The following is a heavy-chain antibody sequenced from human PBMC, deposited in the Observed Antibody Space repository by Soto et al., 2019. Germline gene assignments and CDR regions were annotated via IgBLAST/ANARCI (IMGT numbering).Heavy chain of an antibody. CDR1: GFTFSDYY. CDR2: ISSSGSTI. Sequence: QVQLVESGGGLVKPRGSLSLSWAASGFTFSDYYMSWIRQAPGKGLEWVSYISSSGSTIYYADSVKGRFTISRDNTKNSLYLQMNSLRAEDTAVYYCAREVLGVLTHPGYPDYWRQGTLVTVSS. J-gene: IGHJ4*02. CDR3: AREVLGVLTHPGYPDY. D-gene: IGHD3-3*01. V-gene: IGHV3-11*01.